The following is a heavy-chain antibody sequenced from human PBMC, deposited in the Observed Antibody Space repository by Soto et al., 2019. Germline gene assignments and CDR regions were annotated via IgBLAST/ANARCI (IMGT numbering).Heavy chain of an antibody. CDR3: ARTSRRSVDSYSRFHA. CDR2: IIPIFDTT. Sequence: QVQLVQSGAEVRRPGSSVKVSCKASEDTFSTYAIGWVRQAPGQGLEWMGGIIPIFDTTNYAKSFRDRVTITADKSTNTVYMELSSLRFEDTAVYYSARTSRRSVDSYSRFHAWGQGTTFPVSS. V-gene: IGHV1-69*06. J-gene: IGHJ6*02. CDR1: EDTFSTYA. D-gene: IGHD2-15*01.